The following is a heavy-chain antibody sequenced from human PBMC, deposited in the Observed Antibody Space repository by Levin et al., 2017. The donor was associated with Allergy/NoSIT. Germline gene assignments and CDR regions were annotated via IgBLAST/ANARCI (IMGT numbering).Heavy chain of an antibody. CDR3: ARDVGGAYSYGLRVFDS. Sequence: GESLKISCAASGFIFRNYAMSWVRRAPGTGLEWVAGISDSGDRTFNADSVEGRFTISRDNSRNTVHIQMNSLRDEDSAVYYCARDVGGAYSYGLRVFDSWGQGALVTVTS. D-gene: IGHD5-18*01. CDR2: ISDSGDRT. V-gene: IGHV3-23*01. J-gene: IGHJ4*02. CDR1: GFIFRNYA.